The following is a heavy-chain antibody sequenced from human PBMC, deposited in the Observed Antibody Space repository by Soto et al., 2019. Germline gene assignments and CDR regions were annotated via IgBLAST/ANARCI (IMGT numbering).Heavy chain of an antibody. Sequence: GGSLRLSCAASGFTFSSYSMNWVRQAPGKGLEWVSSISSSSSYIYYADSVKGRFTISRDNAKNSLYLQMNSLRAEDTAVYYCARDHKGYSSSTRHAFDIWGQGTMVTVSS. CDR2: ISSSSSYI. V-gene: IGHV3-21*01. J-gene: IGHJ3*02. CDR1: GFTFSSYS. D-gene: IGHD6-6*01. CDR3: ARDHKGYSSSTRHAFDI.